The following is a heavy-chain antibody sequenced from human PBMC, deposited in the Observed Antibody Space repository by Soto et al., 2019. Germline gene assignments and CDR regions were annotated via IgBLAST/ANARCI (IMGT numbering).Heavy chain of an antibody. D-gene: IGHD2-2*01. Sequence: QVQLQESGPGLVKPSETLSLTCTVSGVSVSSAYHHWSWIRQPPGKGLEWIGQMQSSGGTNCKPSRPSRLVMSIARPRNQFSLNLISGTAADTAVYYCAVYLPGAGGVGYWGQGTLVTVSS. CDR1: GVSVSSAYHH. CDR2: MQSSGGT. V-gene: IGHV4-61*01. J-gene: IGHJ4*03. CDR3: AVYLPGAGGVGY.